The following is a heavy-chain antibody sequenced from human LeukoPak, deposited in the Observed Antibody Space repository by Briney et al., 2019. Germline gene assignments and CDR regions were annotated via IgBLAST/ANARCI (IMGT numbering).Heavy chain of an antibody. CDR3: ARDRLWFGESYFDY. V-gene: IGHV7-4-1*02. CDR1: GYTFTSYA. D-gene: IGHD3-10*01. Sequence: ASVKVSCKASGYTFTSYAMNWVRQAPGQGLEWMGWINTNTGNPTYAQGFTGRFVFSLDTSVSTTYLQISSLKAEDTAVYYCARDRLWFGESYFDYWGQGTLVTVSP. J-gene: IGHJ4*02. CDR2: INTNTGNP.